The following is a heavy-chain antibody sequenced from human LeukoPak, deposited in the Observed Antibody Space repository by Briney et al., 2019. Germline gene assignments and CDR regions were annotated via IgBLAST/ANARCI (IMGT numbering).Heavy chain of an antibody. V-gene: IGHV4-59*02. J-gene: IGHJ4*02. CDR1: GASVSSYF. D-gene: IGHD6-6*01. CDR2: VYHSGSS. Sequence: SETLSLTCTVSGASVSSYFWSWIRQSPEEGLEWIGYVYHSGSSSSNPSLQSRVTISQDTSRNQVSLKMTSATAADTAVYYCAKLLGEEYWGQGTQVVVPS. CDR3: AKLLGEEY.